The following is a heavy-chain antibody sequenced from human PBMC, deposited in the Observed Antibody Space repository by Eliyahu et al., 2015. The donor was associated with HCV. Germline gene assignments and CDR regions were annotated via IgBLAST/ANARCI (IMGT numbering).Heavy chain of an antibody. Sequence: QVQLQESGPGLVKPSETLSLTCAVSGYXISSXYYWGWSRQPPGKGLEWIGSIYHSGSXYYNPSLKSRVTISVDTSKNQFSLKLSSVTAADTAVYYCARARELLWFRELLWGPFDYWGQGTLVTVSS. CDR1: GYXISSXYY. V-gene: IGHV4-38-2*01. CDR2: IYHSGSX. CDR3: ARARELLWFRELLWGPFDY. D-gene: IGHD3-10*01. J-gene: IGHJ4*02.